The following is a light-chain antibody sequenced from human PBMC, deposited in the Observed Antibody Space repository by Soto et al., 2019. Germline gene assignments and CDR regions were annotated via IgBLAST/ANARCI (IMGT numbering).Light chain of an antibody. CDR3: SSYAGTNNLYV. CDR1: SSDVGGYDY. V-gene: IGLV2-8*01. Sequence: QSVLTHPPSASGSRGQSVTISCTGTSSDVGGYDYVSWYQQHPGKAPKLIIYEVTKRPSGVPDRFSGSKSGNTASLTVSGLQAEDEADYYCSSYAGTNNLYVFGTGTKVTVL. J-gene: IGLJ1*01. CDR2: EVT.